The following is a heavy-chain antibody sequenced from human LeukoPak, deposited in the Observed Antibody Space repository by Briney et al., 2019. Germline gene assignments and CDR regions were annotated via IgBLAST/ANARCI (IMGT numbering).Heavy chain of an antibody. CDR2: IYYSGST. J-gene: IGHJ4*02. Sequence: PSETLSLTCTVSGGSISSGGYYWSWIRQHPGKGLEWIGYIYYSGSTYYNPSLKSRVTISVDTSKNRFSLKLSSVTAADTAVYYCAAHWEYYGGNSFGVDYWGQGTLVTVSS. CDR3: AAHWEYYGGNSFGVDY. D-gene: IGHD4-23*01. V-gene: IGHV4-31*03. CDR1: GGSISSGGYY.